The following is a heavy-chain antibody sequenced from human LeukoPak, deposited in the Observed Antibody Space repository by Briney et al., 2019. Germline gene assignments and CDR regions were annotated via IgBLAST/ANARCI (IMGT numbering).Heavy chain of an antibody. V-gene: IGHV4-59*01. Sequence: PSETLSLTCTVSGGSISSYYWSWIRQPPGKGLEWVGYIYYSGSTNYNPSLKSRVTISVDTSKNQFSLKLSSVTTADTAVYYCARTVGGGNYYYYYYMDVWGKGTTVTVS. J-gene: IGHJ6*03. CDR2: IYYSGST. CDR1: GGSISSYY. CDR3: ARTVGGGNYYYYYYMDV. D-gene: IGHD3-16*01.